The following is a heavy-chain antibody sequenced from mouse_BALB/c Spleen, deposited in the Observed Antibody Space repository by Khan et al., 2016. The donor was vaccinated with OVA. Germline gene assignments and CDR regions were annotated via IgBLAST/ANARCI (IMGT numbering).Heavy chain of an antibody. V-gene: IGHV1S41*01. CDR2: IGPGSSNA. CDR3: ARENYYGRSCDAMDY. D-gene: IGHD1-1*01. J-gene: IGHJ4*01. Sequence: DLVKPGASVKLSCKASGYTFTSYWINWIKQRPGQGLEWIGRIGPGSSNAYYTDMFKGQATLTVDTSSNTAYIHLSSLSSDDSAVYVCARENYYGRSCDAMDYWGQGTSVTVSA. CDR1: GYTFTSYW.